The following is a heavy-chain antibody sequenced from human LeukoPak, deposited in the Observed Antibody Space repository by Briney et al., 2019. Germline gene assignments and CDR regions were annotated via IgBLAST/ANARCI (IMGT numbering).Heavy chain of an antibody. Sequence: SETLSLTCTVSGGSINSNSFYWGWARQPPGKGLEWIGLGSLSYTGSTYYSPSLKSRITISVDTSKNQFSLKLSSVTAADTAVYYCARDRGDYDFDYWGQGTLVTVSS. J-gene: IGHJ4*02. D-gene: IGHD3-10*01. CDR2: LSYTGST. V-gene: IGHV4-39*07. CDR3: ARDRGDYDFDY. CDR1: GGSINSNSFY.